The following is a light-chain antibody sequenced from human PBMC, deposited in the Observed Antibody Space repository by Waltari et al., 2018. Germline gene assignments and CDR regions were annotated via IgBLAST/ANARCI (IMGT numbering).Light chain of an antibody. V-gene: IGKV3-20*01. CDR1: QRVSSSY. CDR2: GAS. Sequence: EIVLTQSPGTMSLSPGEKATLPCRAIQRVSSSYLAWYQQKPGQAPRLLTYGASSRATGIPDTFSVSGSGTDFTLTISRLEPEDFAVYYCQQYGSSPTFGQGTKVEIK. CDR3: QQYGSSPT. J-gene: IGKJ1*01.